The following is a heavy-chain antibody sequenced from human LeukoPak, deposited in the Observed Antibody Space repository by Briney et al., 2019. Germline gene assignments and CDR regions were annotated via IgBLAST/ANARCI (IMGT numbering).Heavy chain of an antibody. Sequence: GGSVRLSCAASGFTFSDYCMSWIRQAPGKGLEWVSYISSSGSTIYYADSVKGRFTISRDNAKNSLYLQMNSLRAEDTAVYYCARYCSGGSCYWKGFDYWGQGTLVTVSS. CDR1: GFTFSDYC. CDR2: ISSSGSTI. D-gene: IGHD2-15*01. J-gene: IGHJ4*02. V-gene: IGHV3-11*01. CDR3: ARYCSGGSCYWKGFDY.